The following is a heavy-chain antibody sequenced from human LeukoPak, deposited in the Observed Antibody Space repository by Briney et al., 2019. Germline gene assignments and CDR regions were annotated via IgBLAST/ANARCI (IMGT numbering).Heavy chain of an antibody. Sequence: TXXXXYMSWIRQAPGKGLEWVSYISSSGSTIYYADSVKGRFTISRDNAKNSLYLQMNSLRAEDTAVYYCARFDYGDYVLHYYYGMDVWGQGTTVTVSS. CDR2: ISSSGSTI. D-gene: IGHD4-17*01. CDR3: ARFDYGDYVLHYYYGMDV. CDR1: TXXXXY. V-gene: IGHV3-11*01. J-gene: IGHJ6*02.